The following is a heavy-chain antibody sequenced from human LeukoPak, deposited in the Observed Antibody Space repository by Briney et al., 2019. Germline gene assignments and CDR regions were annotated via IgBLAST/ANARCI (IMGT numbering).Heavy chain of an antibody. CDR3: ARGNFAEMATIQPPPYFDY. CDR2: INHSGST. J-gene: IGHJ4*02. D-gene: IGHD5-12*01. Sequence: SETLSLTCAVYGGSFSGYYWSWIRQPPGKGLEWIGEINHSGSTNYNPSLKSRVTISVDTSKNQFSLKLSSVTAADTAVYYCARGNFAEMATIQPPPYFDYWGQGTLVTVSS. CDR1: GGSFSGYY. V-gene: IGHV4-34*01.